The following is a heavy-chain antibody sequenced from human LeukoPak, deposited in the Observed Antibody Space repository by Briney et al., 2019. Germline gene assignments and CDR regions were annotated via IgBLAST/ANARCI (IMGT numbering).Heavy chain of an antibody. CDR3: ARHATGSYSVPWLDP. D-gene: IGHD3-10*01. Sequence: NPSETLSLTCTVSGGSISSHYWSWVRQPPGKGLEWIGYISTSGSTSYNPSLKSRVAILGDTSKNQFSLKLTSVTAADTAVYYCARHATGSYSVPWLDPWGQGTLVTVSS. J-gene: IGHJ5*02. CDR1: GGSISSHY. V-gene: IGHV4-59*08. CDR2: ISTSGST.